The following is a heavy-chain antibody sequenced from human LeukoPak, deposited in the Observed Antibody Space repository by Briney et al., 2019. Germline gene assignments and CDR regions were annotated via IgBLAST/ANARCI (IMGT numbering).Heavy chain of an antibody. V-gene: IGHV1-69*05. Sequence: SVKVSCKASGDTFSSYAISWVRQAPGQGLEWMGGIIPIFGTANYAQKFQGRVTITTDESTSTAYMELSSLRSEDTAVYYCAVYSGYDYIQFDYWGQGTLVTVSS. CDR2: IIPIFGTA. J-gene: IGHJ4*02. CDR1: GDTFSSYA. CDR3: AVYSGYDYIQFDY. D-gene: IGHD5-12*01.